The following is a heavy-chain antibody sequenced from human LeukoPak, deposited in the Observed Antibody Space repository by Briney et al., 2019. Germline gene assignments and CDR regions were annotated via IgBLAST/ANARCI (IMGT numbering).Heavy chain of an antibody. V-gene: IGHV3-23*01. CDR2: ISGTGAST. CDR1: GFSLSNYA. D-gene: IGHD3-10*01. J-gene: IGHJ4*02. Sequence: GGSLRLSCAASGFSLSNYAMSWVRPAPGMGLEWVSPISGTGASTYYADSVKGRFTISRDNSKTTLYLQMNSLRDEDTAVYYCAKEVVWYYGSGSPNIDYWGQGTLVTVSS. CDR3: AKEVVWYYGSGSPNIDY.